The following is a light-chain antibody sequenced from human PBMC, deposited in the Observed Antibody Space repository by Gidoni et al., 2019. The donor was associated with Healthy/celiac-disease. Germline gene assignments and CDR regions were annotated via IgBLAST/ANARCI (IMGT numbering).Light chain of an antibody. J-gene: IGKJ4*01. CDR2: AAS. V-gene: IGKV1-8*01. Sequence: AIRMTQSPSSFSASTGDRVTITCRASQCISSYLAWYQQKPGKAPKLLIYAASTLQSGVPSRFSGSGSGTDFTLTISCLQSEDFATYYCQQYYSYPFTFGGGTKVEIK. CDR3: QQYYSYPFT. CDR1: QCISSY.